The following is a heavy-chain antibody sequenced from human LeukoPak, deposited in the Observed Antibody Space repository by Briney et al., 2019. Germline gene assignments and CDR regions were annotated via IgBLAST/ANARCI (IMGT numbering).Heavy chain of an antibody. Sequence: GASVKVSCKASGYTFTSYDINWVRQATGQGLEWMGWMNPNSGNTGYAQKFQGRVTMTRNTPISTAYMELSSLRSEDTAVYYCARQDSSSWSDWFDPWGRGTLVTVSS. CDR1: GYTFTSYD. D-gene: IGHD6-13*01. V-gene: IGHV1-8*01. CDR2: MNPNSGNT. CDR3: ARQDSSSWSDWFDP. J-gene: IGHJ5*02.